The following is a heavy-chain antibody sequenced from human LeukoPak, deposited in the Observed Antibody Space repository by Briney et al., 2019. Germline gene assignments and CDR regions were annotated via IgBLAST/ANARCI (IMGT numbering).Heavy chain of an antibody. CDR1: SYSISSGSY. CDR3: ARVTYVDDMLYQYFDY. CDR2: IFHSGNS. V-gene: IGHV4-38-2*01. D-gene: IGHD4-17*01. Sequence: SETLSLTRVVSSYSISSGSYWGWIRQSPGKGLEWVGSIFHSGNSYYNPSLKSRLTMSVDTSKNQFSLKLTSVTAADTALYYCARVTYVDDMLYQYFDYWGQGILVTVSS. J-gene: IGHJ4*02.